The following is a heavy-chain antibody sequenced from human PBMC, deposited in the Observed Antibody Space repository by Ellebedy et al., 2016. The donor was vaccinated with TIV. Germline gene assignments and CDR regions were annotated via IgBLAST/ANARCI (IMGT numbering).Heavy chain of an antibody. CDR1: GFTFSSYA. CDR2: IGYNGDNT. D-gene: IGHD5-12*01. J-gene: IGHJ4*02. V-gene: IGHV3-23*01. Sequence: GESLKISCAASGFTFSSYAMSWVRQSPGKGLEWVSTIGYNGDNTYYAYSVKGRFPISRDNYKTTLFLQMNSLRAAYTAIYYCAKTVAMGYWGQGTLVTGSS. CDR3: AKTVAMGY.